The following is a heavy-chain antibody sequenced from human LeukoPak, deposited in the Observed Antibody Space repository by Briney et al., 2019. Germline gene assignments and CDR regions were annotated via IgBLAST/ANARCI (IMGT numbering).Heavy chain of an antibody. CDR1: GASIGLYY. D-gene: IGHD6-19*01. CDR2: IYTSGTS. V-gene: IGHV4-4*07. J-gene: IGHJ6*02. CDR3: ARDRAVPHYYYGMDV. Sequence: SETLSLTCTVSGASIGLYYWSWIRQPAGKGLEWIGRIYTSGTSNYSPSLKSRVTMSLDLSKNQLSLKLNSVTAADTAVYYRARDRAVPHYYYGMDVWGQGTTVTVSS.